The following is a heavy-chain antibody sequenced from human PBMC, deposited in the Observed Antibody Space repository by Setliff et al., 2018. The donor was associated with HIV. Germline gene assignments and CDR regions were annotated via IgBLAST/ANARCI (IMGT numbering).Heavy chain of an antibody. CDR2: IKQDGSER. D-gene: IGHD4-4*01. J-gene: IGHJ4*02. V-gene: IGHV3-7*01. Sequence: HPGGSLRLSCVASGITFSSYWMGWVRQAPGKGLEWVANIKQDGSERSYVDSVKGRFTISRGNAKNSLYLQMNSLRAEGTAVYYCAQITVMGYWGQGTLVTSPQ. CDR1: GITFSSYW. CDR3: AQITVMGY.